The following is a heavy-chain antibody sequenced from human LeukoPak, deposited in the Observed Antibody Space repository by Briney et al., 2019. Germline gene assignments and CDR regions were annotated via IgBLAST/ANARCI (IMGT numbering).Heavy chain of an antibody. J-gene: IGHJ4*02. D-gene: IGHD4-23*01. CDR2: INQGGSET. CDR3: ATDRKVGTWDPRFDY. CDR1: GFPFTNYC. Sequence: PGGSLRLSCAASGFPFTNYCVSWVCQAPGQRPGLVGNINQGGSETNYVDSVKGRFSISRDNAKTSLYLQMNSLRGEDTAVYYCATDRKVGTWDPRFDYWGQGALVTVSS. V-gene: IGHV3-7*01.